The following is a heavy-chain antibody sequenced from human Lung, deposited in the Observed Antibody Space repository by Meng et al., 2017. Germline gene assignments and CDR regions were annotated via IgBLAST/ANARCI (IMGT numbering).Heavy chain of an antibody. D-gene: IGHD4-23*01. V-gene: IGHV4-61*08. CDR2: VYFSGSN. J-gene: IGHJ4*02. Sequence: QVPLPESGPGLVRPSETLSLPCTVAGASVSSGGYYWSWIRQPPGKGLEWIGYVYFSGSNNYNPSLKSRVTISLDTSKNQFSLKLNSVTAADTAVYYCARGGTVVNLGYWGPGTLVTVSS. CDR3: ARGGTVVNLGY. CDR1: GASVSSGGYY.